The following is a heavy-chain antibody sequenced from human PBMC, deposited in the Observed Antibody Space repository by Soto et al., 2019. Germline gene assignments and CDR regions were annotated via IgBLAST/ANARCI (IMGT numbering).Heavy chain of an antibody. CDR1: GFTFSIYA. D-gene: IGHD3-22*01. Sequence: GGSLRLSCAASGFTFSIYAMSWVRHAPGKGLEWVSAISGSGGSTYYADSVKGRFTISRDNSKNTLYLQMNSLRAEDTAVYYCAKAKKLRRGPYYYDSSGYFDYWGQGTLVTVSS. CDR2: ISGSGGST. CDR3: AKAKKLRRGPYYYDSSGYFDY. J-gene: IGHJ4*02. V-gene: IGHV3-23*01.